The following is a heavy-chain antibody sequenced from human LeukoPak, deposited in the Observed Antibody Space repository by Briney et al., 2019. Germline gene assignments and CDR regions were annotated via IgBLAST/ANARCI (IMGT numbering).Heavy chain of an antibody. J-gene: IGHJ4*02. Sequence: SETLSLTRTVSGGSLSSYYWSWIRQPPGKGLEYIGYMYYSGSTNYNPSLKSRVTISIDTSKNHFSLKLSSVTAADTAVYYCARRNYDSSAYSSFDYWGQGTLVTVSS. V-gene: IGHV4-59*01. CDR1: GGSLSSYY. CDR3: ARRNYDSSAYSSFDY. CDR2: MYYSGST. D-gene: IGHD3-22*01.